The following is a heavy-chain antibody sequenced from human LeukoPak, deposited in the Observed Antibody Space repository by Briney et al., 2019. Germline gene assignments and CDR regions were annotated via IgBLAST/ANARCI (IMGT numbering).Heavy chain of an antibody. V-gene: IGHV3-7*01. J-gene: IGHJ4*02. Sequence: GGSLRLSCVASGFTFSSYWMSWVRQAPGKGLEWVANIKEDGGEENYVDSVKGRFTISGDNAKKSLYLQMNSLRAEDTALYYCATMIFGGGFDYWGQGTLVTVSS. CDR1: GFTFSSYW. D-gene: IGHD3/OR15-3a*01. CDR2: IKEDGGEE. CDR3: ATMIFGGGFDY.